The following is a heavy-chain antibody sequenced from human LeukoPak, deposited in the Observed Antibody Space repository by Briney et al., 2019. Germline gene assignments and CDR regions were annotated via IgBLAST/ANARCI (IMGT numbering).Heavy chain of an antibody. D-gene: IGHD3-22*01. J-gene: IGHJ2*01. Sequence: GGSLRLSCAASGFTFSRHSINWVRQAPGKGLEWVAFIRYDGSNKYYVDSVKGRFTISRDNSKNTLYLQMNSLRAEDTAVYYCAKPSLYYYDTSGYYRYWYFDLWGRGTLVTVSS. CDR1: GFTFSRHS. CDR3: AKPSLYYYDTSGYYRYWYFDL. V-gene: IGHV3-30*02. CDR2: IRYDGSNK.